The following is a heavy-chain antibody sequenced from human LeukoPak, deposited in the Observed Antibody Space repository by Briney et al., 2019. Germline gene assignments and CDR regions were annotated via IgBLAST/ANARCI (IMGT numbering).Heavy chain of an antibody. CDR1: GFTFSSYW. J-gene: IGHJ6*03. D-gene: IGHD2-2*01. CDR3: ARERYCSTTSCYRGNSYYMDV. V-gene: IGHV3-74*01. Sequence: PGGSLRLSCAASGFTFSSYWMHWVRQAPGKGLVWVSRINTDGSSTSYADSVKGRFTISRDNAKNTAYLQMNSLRAEDTAVYYCARERYCSTTSCYRGNSYYMDVWGKGTTVTVSS. CDR2: INTDGSST.